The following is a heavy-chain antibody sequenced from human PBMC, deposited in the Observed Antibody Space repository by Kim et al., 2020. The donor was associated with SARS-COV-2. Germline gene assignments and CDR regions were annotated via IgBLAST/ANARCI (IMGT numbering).Heavy chain of an antibody. CDR1: GFTFSSYA. D-gene: IGHD2-2*01. CDR3: VKGVVPAVNCYYYGMDV. Sequence: GGSLRLSCSASGFTFSSYAMHWVRQAPGKGLEYVSAISSNGGSTYYADSVKGRFTISRDNSKNTLYLQMSSLRAEDTAVYYCVKGVVPAVNCYYYGMDVWGQGTTVTVSS. CDR2: ISSNGGST. J-gene: IGHJ6*02. V-gene: IGHV3-64D*09.